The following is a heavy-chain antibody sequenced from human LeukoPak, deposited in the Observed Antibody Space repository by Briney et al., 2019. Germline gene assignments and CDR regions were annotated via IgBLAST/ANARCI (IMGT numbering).Heavy chain of an antibody. CDR2: IRSKAYGGTT. V-gene: IGHV3-49*04. CDR1: GFTFGDYA. J-gene: IGHJ6*04. CDR3: TRDPAGAAMLSLQDYYYGMDV. D-gene: IGHD2-2*01. Sequence: GRSLRLSCTASGFTFGDYAMSWVRQAPGKGLERVGFIRSKAYGGTTEYAASVKGRFTISRDDSKSIAYLQMNSLKTEDTAVYYCTRDPAGAAMLSLQDYYYGMDVWGKGTTVTVSS.